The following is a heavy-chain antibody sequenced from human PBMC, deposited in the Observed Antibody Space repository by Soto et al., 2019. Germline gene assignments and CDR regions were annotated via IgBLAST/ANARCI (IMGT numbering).Heavy chain of an antibody. J-gene: IGHJ4*02. CDR1: GFTFSTYA. D-gene: IGHD6-19*01. Sequence: GGSLRLSCAASGFTFSTYAMNWVRQAPGKGLEWVSGISGSGDSTYYADSVKGRVTVSRDNSKNTLYLQMNSLRAEDTAVFYCAKERSSGWSFDYWGQGTLVTVSS. V-gene: IGHV3-23*01. CDR2: ISGSGDST. CDR3: AKERSSGWSFDY.